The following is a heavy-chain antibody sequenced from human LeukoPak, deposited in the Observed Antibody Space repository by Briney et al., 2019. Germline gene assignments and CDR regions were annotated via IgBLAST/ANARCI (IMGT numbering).Heavy chain of an antibody. D-gene: IGHD3-10*01. CDR1: GGSISSSSW. J-gene: IGHJ4*02. CDR2: IYHSGST. CDR3: ARAPSGRGYFDY. Sequence: SETLSLTCGVSGGSISSSSWWSWVRQPPGKGLEWIGEIYHSGSTNYNPSLKSRVTISVDKSKNQFSLNLSSVTAADTAVYYCARAPSGRGYFDYWGQGTLVTVSS. V-gene: IGHV4-4*02.